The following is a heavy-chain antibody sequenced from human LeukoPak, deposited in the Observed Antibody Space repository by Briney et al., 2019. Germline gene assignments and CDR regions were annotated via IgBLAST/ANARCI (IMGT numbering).Heavy chain of an antibody. CDR3: ARSRTGYISGLIKWLWFDP. D-gene: IGHD6-19*01. CDR2: INTNTGNP. CDR1: GYTFTSYD. J-gene: IGHJ5*02. Sequence: ASVKVSCKASGYTFTSYDINWVRQATGQGLEWMGWINTNTGNPTYAQGFTGRFVFSLDTSVSTAYLQISSLKAEDTAVYYCARSRTGYISGLIKWLWFDPWGQGTLVTVSS. V-gene: IGHV7-4-1*02.